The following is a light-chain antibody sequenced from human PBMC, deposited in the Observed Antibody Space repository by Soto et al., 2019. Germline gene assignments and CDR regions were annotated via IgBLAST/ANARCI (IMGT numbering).Light chain of an antibody. V-gene: IGLV2-14*01. J-gene: IGLJ2*01. CDR2: DVS. Sequence: QPVLTQPASVSGSPGQSITISCTGTSSDVGTYNFVSWYRQHPVKAPILIIFDVSSRPSGISNRFSGSKSGNTASLTISGVQAEDEADYYCSSYANSDTVIFGGGTKVTVL. CDR3: SSYANSDTVI. CDR1: SSDVGTYNF.